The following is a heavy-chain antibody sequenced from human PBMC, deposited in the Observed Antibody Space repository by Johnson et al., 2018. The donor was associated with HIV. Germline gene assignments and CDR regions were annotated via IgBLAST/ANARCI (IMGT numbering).Heavy chain of an antibody. D-gene: IGHD5-24*01. Sequence: QVQLVESGGGLVKPGGSLRLSCAASGFSFSDYDLNWIRQAPGKGLEWISYIRGIGSTIYYVDSVKGRFTISRDNAKNSLYLQMNSLRAEDTAVYYCARGRWLHLGAFDIWGQGTMVTVSS. J-gene: IGHJ3*02. CDR2: IRGIGSTI. V-gene: IGHV3-11*04. CDR3: ARGRWLHLGAFDI. CDR1: GFSFSDYD.